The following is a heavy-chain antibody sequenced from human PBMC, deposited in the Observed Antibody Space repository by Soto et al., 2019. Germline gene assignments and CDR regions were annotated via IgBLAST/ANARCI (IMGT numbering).Heavy chain of an antibody. J-gene: IGHJ5*02. V-gene: IGHV1-3*01. D-gene: IGHD3-3*01. CDR1: GYTFTSYA. CDR2: INAGNGNT. CDR3: ARDLLVLRFLEWLPINWFDP. Sequence: ASVKVSCKASGYTFTSYAMHWVRQAPGQRLEWMGWINAGNGNTKYSQKFQGRVTITRDTSASTAYMELSSLRSEDTAVYYCARDLLVLRFLEWLPINWFDPWGQGTLVTV.